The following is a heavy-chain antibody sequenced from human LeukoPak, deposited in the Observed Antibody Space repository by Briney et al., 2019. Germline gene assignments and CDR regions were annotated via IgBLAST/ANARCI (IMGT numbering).Heavy chain of an antibody. CDR1: GYTFTSYG. Sequence: GASVRVSCKASGYTFTSYGISWVRQAPGQGLEWMGWISAYNGNTNYAQKLQGRVTMTTDTSTSTAYMELRSLRSDDTAVYYCARVLVPDSGSYDPPDYWGQGTLVTVSS. J-gene: IGHJ4*02. D-gene: IGHD1-26*01. CDR3: ARVLVPDSGSYDPPDY. CDR2: ISAYNGNT. V-gene: IGHV1-18*01.